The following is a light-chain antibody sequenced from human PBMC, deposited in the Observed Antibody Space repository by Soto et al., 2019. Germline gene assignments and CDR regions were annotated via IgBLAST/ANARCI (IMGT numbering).Light chain of an antibody. V-gene: IGKV1-39*01. J-gene: IGKJ1*01. CDR2: AAS. CDR3: QQSYSTPRT. Sequence: DIQMTQSPSSLSASVGDRVTITCRASQSISNYLNWYQQKPGKAPKLLMYAASSLQSGVPSRFSRSGSGTDFTLTISSLQPEEFATYYCQQSYSTPRTFGQGTKVEIK. CDR1: QSISNY.